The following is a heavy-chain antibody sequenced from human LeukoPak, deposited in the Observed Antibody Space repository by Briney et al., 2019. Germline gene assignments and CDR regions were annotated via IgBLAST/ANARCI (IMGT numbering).Heavy chain of an antibody. D-gene: IGHD1-26*01. CDR3: AKDGGSWDFDY. CDR1: GFTFSSYS. CDR2: ISSSSSYI. Sequence: GGSLRLSCAASGFTFSSYSMNWVRQAPGKGLEWVSSISSSSSYIYYADSVKGRFTISRDNSKNTLYLQMNSLRAEDTAVYYCAKDGGSWDFDYWGQGTLVTVSS. J-gene: IGHJ4*02. V-gene: IGHV3-21*01.